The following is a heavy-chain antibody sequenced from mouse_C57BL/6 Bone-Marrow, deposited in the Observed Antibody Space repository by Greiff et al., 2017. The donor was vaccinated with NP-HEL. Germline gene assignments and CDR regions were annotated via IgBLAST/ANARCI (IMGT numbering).Heavy chain of an antibody. CDR3: AREDDYDWFAY. V-gene: IGHV1-26*01. CDR1: GYTFTDYY. J-gene: IGHJ3*01. CDR2: INPNNGGT. D-gene: IGHD2-4*01. Sequence: EVQLQQSGPELVKPGASVKISCKASGYTFTDYYMNWVKQSHGKSLEWIGDINPNNGGTSYNQKFKGKATLTVVKSSSTAYMELRSLTSEDSAVYYCAREDDYDWFAYWGQGTLVTVSA.